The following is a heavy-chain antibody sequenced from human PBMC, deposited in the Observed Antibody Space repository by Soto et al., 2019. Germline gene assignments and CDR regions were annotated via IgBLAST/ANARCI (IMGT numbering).Heavy chain of an antibody. CDR1: GYTFSSYG. Sequence: ASVKVSCKASGYTFSSYGISWVRQAPGQGLEWMGWISAYNGNTKYAQKLQGRVTMTTDTSTSTAYMELRSLRSDDTAVYYCARIPYDCSGQRAFDIWGQGTMVTVSS. CDR2: ISAYNGNT. V-gene: IGHV1-18*04. CDR3: ARIPYDCSGQRAFDI. D-gene: IGHD3-22*01. J-gene: IGHJ3*02.